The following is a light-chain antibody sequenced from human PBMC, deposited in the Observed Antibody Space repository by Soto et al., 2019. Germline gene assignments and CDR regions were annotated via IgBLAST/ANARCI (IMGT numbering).Light chain of an antibody. CDR1: QGISNY. CDR2: AAS. CDR3: QNYKGAPWT. J-gene: IGKJ1*01. Sequence: DIQMTQSPSSLSASVGDRVTITCRASQGISNYLVWYQQKPGKVPKLLISAASTLQSGVPSRFSGSGSGTDFPLTIISLQPEDVATYYCQNYKGAPWTFGQGNKVEIK. V-gene: IGKV1-27*01.